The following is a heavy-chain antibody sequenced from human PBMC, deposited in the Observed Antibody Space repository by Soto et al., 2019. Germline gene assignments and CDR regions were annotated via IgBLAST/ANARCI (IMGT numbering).Heavy chain of an antibody. D-gene: IGHD6-19*01. Sequence: GGSLRLSCAASGFTFSSYAMHWVRQAPGKGLEWVAVISYDGSNKYYADSVKGRFTISRDNSKNTLYLQMNSLRAENTAVYYCAREAVDLAFDIWGQGTMVTVSS. V-gene: IGHV3-30-3*01. CDR3: AREAVDLAFDI. CDR2: ISYDGSNK. CDR1: GFTFSSYA. J-gene: IGHJ3*02.